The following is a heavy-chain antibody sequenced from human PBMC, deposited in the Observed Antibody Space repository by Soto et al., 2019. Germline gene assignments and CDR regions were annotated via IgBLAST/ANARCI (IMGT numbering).Heavy chain of an antibody. CDR1: GFTFSSSF. CDR2: LSGDAGAI. V-gene: IGHV3-23*01. D-gene: IGHD2-2*01. CDR3: AKGARSTWFDP. J-gene: IGHJ5*02. Sequence: EVQLLESGGGLVQPGGSLRLSCAASGFTFSSSFMSWVRQAPGRGLEWVSSLSGDAGAIYYADSVKGRFTISRDNSKNTLYLQMNSLRAEDTAVYYCAKGARSTWFDPWGQGTLVTVSS.